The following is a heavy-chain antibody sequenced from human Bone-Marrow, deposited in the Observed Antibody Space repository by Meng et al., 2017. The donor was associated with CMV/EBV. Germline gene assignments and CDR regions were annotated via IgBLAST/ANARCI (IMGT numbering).Heavy chain of an antibody. V-gene: IGHV3-7*01. CDR2: IKQDGSEK. J-gene: IGHJ4*02. CDR1: GLTFSSYW. D-gene: IGHD1-26*01. CDR3: ARDGSGSYYAY. Sequence: GESLKISCVVSGLTFSSYWMSWVRQAPGKGLEWVANIKQDGSEKNYVDSVKGRFIISRDNAKNSLYLQMNSLRAEDTAVYYCARDGSGSYYAYWGQGTLVTV.